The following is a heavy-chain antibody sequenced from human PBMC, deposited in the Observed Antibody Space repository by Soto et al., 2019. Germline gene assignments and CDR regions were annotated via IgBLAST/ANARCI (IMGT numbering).Heavy chain of an antibody. J-gene: IGHJ5*02. Sequence: EVQLLESGGGLVQPGGSLRLSFAASGFTFSNYALTWVRKPPGKGLEWVSIIFDPHGATKYADSVTGRFTISRDNSKNTLYLQMSSLRAEDTAVYYCAKRFVNSSTWSSLGPWGQGTLVTVSS. CDR2: IFDPHGAT. D-gene: IGHD6-13*01. V-gene: IGHV3-23*01. CDR1: GFTFSNYA. CDR3: AKRFVNSSTWSSLGP.